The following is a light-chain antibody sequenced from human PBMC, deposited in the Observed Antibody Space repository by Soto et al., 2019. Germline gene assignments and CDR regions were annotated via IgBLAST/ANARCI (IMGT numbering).Light chain of an antibody. J-gene: IGLJ3*02. CDR1: SSKTGAGYD. CDR2: VNS. Sequence: QSVLTQPPSVSGAPGKRVTISSTGSSSKTGAGYDVHWYQQLPGTAPKLLIYVNSNRPSGVPDRFSGSKSGTSASLAITGLQAEDEADYYCQSYDSSLSGSMVFGGGTKLTVL. CDR3: QSYDSSLSGSMV. V-gene: IGLV1-40*01.